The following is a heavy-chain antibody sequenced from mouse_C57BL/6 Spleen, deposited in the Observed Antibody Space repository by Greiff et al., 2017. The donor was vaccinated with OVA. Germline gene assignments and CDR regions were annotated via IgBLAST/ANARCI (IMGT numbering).Heavy chain of an antibody. CDR2: IDPSDSYT. CDR3: ARGDDGPWFAY. D-gene: IGHD1-1*01. Sequence: QVQLQQPGAELVMPGASVKLSCKASGYTFTSYWMHWVKQRPGQGLEWIGEIDPSDSYTNYNQKFKGKSTLTVDKSSSTAYMQLSSLTSEDSAVYYCARGDDGPWFAYWGQGTLVTVSA. V-gene: IGHV1-69*01. CDR1: GYTFTSYW. J-gene: IGHJ3*01.